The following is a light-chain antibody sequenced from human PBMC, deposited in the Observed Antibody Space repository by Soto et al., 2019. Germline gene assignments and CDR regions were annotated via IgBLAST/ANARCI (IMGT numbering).Light chain of an antibody. CDR2: GAS. CDR1: QSVSSN. CDR3: QQYNNWPLT. V-gene: IGKV3-15*01. Sequence: EIVMPQSPATLSVSPGHIATLSCRATQSVSSNFAWYPQKPGQAPRLLIYGASTRATGIPARFSGSGSGTEFTLTISSLQSEDFAVYYCQQYNNWPLTFGGGTKVEIK. J-gene: IGKJ4*02.